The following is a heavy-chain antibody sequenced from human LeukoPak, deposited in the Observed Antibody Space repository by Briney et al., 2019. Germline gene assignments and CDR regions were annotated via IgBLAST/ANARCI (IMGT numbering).Heavy chain of an antibody. V-gene: IGHV3-23*01. D-gene: IGHD3-10*01. J-gene: IGHJ4*02. Sequence: GGSLRLSCAPSGFTFDNFAMTWVRQAPGKGLEWVSEITGSGGSTYYADSVKGRFTISRDNSKNTLYLQMNSLRAEDTAIYYCARELFDFDYWGQGTLVTVSP. CDR3: ARELFDFDY. CDR1: GFTFDNFA. CDR2: ITGSGGST.